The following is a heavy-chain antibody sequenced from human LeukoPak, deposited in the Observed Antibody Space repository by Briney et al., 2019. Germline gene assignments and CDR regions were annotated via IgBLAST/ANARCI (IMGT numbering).Heavy chain of an antibody. CDR1: GYTFTSYA. CDR2: IDAGNGDT. J-gene: IGHJ4*02. CDR3: ARGSTSDWPLDH. Sequence: ASVKVSCKASGYTFTSYAMHWVRQAPGQRLEWMGWIDAGNGDTRYSQKFQGRVTITRDTSASTAYIELRSLRSEDTAMYYCARGSTSDWPLDHWGQETLVTISS. D-gene: IGHD2-2*01. V-gene: IGHV1-3*01.